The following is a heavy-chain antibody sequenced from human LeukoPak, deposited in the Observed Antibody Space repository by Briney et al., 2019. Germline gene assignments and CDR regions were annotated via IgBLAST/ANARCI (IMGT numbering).Heavy chain of an antibody. V-gene: IGHV4-39*07. D-gene: IGHD3-10*01. Sequence: SGTLSLTCTVSRGSLSSSSYYWGWIRQPPGKGLEWIGEINHSGSTKSHPSLKSRVTISVGTPKNQFSLKLSSVTAADTAVYYCARWGYSGSYFKNWFDPWGQGALVTVSS. CDR3: ARWGYSGSYFKNWFDP. CDR2: INHSGST. J-gene: IGHJ5*02. CDR1: RGSLSSSSYY.